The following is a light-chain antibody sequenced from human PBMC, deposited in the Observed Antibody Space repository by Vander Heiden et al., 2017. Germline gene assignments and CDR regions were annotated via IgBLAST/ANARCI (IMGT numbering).Light chain of an antibody. J-gene: IGKJ1*01. V-gene: IGKV1-39*01. CDR1: QSINSY. CDR2: AAS. Sequence: DIQMTQSPPSLPASVGDRATIPCRASQSINSYLNWYQQKPGKAPRLLIYAASSLQSGVPSRFSGSGSGTDFTLTISSLEPEDFAAYYCQQGYKTLRTFGQGTKVEIK. CDR3: QQGYKTLRT.